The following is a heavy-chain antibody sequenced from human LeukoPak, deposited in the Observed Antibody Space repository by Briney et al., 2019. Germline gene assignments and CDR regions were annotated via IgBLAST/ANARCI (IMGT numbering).Heavy chain of an antibody. CDR1: GFTFDDYA. V-gene: IGHV3-9*01. CDR2: INWHSANI. Sequence: GRSLRLSCAASGFTFDDYAMHWVRQAPGKGLEWVSGINWHSANIGYADSVKGRFTISRDNAKNSLYLQMNSLRAEDTALYYCAKDMGSSGYCYALDYWGQGTLVTVSS. CDR3: AKDMGSSGYCYALDY. D-gene: IGHD3-22*01. J-gene: IGHJ4*02.